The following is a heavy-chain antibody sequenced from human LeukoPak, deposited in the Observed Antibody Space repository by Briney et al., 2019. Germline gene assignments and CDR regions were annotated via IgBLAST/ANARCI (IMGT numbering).Heavy chain of an antibody. CDR3: ARASLSEIIAAEAFFDS. Sequence: GGSLRLSCAASGFAFSSYSMNWVRQAPGKGLEWVTSMSGTSSYIYFANSLKGRFSISRDNAKNSLYLQTNSLRAEDTAVYFCARASLSEIIAAEAFFDSWGQGTLVTASS. D-gene: IGHD6-13*01. CDR1: GFAFSSYS. J-gene: IGHJ4*02. CDR2: MSGTSSYI. V-gene: IGHV3-21*01.